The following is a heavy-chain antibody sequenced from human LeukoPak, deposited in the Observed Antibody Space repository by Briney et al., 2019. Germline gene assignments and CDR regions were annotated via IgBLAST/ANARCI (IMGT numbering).Heavy chain of an antibody. CDR1: GFTFSSYG. CDR2: ISYDGSNK. V-gene: IGHV3-30*18. Sequence: GRSLRLSCAASGFTFSSYGMHWVRQAPGKGLEWVAVISYDGSNKYYADSVKGRFTISRDNSKNTLYLQMNSLRAEDTAVYYCAKTSGIVEMATIIYWGQGTLVTVSS. CDR3: AKTSGIVEMATIIY. J-gene: IGHJ4*02. D-gene: IGHD5-24*01.